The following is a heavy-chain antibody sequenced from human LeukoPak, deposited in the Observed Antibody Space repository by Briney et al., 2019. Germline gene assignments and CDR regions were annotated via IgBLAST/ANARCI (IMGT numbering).Heavy chain of an antibody. J-gene: IGHJ5*02. Sequence: PSETLSLTCTVSGGSISSYYWSWIRQPAGKGLEWIGRIYTSGSTNYNPSLKSRVTMSVDTSKNQFSLKLSSVTAADTAVYYCARDHGVPAAMIWFDPWGQGTLVTVSS. CDR1: GGSISSYY. V-gene: IGHV4-4*07. D-gene: IGHD2-2*01. CDR3: ARDHGVPAAMIWFDP. CDR2: IYTSGST.